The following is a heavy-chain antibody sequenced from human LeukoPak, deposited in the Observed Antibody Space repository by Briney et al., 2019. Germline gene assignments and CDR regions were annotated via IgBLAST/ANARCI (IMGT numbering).Heavy chain of an antibody. V-gene: IGHV3-23*01. Sequence: PGRSLRLSCAASAFTFSSHAMSWVRQTPGKRLEWVSGISADGANTLYADSVKGRFTISRDNSKNTLYLHMRSLRAEDAAMYFCVYYDSSGYYYGRLRYWGQGTPVTVSS. CDR3: VYYDSSGYYYGRLRY. CDR2: ISADGANT. CDR1: AFTFSSHA. D-gene: IGHD3-22*01. J-gene: IGHJ4*02.